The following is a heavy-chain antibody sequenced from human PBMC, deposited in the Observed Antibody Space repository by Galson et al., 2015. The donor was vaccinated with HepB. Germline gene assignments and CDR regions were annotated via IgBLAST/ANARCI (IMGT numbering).Heavy chain of an antibody. CDR2: IFWDDDK. CDR1: GFSLTTSGVG. CDR3: AHTAFLWFGEVSSYGMDV. V-gene: IGHV2-5*02. D-gene: IGHD3-10*01. Sequence: PALVKPTQTLTLTCTFSGFSLTTSGVGVGWIRQPPGKALEWLAVIFWDDDKLYSPYLKSRLTITKDTSKHQLVLAMANVDTVDPATSYCAHTAFLWFGEVSSYGMDVWGQGTTVAVSS. J-gene: IGHJ6*02.